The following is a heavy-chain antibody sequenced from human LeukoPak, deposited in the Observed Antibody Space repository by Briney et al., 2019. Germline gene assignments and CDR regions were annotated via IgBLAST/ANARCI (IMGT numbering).Heavy chain of an antibody. CDR2: IKQDGSEK. J-gene: IGHJ3*02. CDR1: GFTFSSCW. D-gene: IGHD1-14*01. Sequence: GGSLRLSCAASGFTFSSCWMSWVRQAPGKGLEWVANIKQDGSEKYYVDSVQGRFTISRDNAKNSLYLQMNSLRAEDTAVYYCARDITTAFDIWGQGTMVTVSS. V-gene: IGHV3-7*03. CDR3: ARDITTAFDI.